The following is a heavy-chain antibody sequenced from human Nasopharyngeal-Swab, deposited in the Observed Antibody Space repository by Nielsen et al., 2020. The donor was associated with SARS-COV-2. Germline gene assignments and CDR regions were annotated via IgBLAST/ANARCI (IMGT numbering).Heavy chain of an antibody. CDR3: ARGRYYDYVWGSYGLDY. Sequence: GGSLRLSCAASGFTFSSYWMHWVRQAPGKGLVWVSRINSDGISTSYADSVKGRFTISRDNAKNTLYLQMNSLRAEDTAVYYCARGRYYDYVWGSYGLDYWGQGTLVTVSS. V-gene: IGHV3-74*01. J-gene: IGHJ4*02. CDR2: INSDGIST. CDR1: GFTFSSYW. D-gene: IGHD3-16*01.